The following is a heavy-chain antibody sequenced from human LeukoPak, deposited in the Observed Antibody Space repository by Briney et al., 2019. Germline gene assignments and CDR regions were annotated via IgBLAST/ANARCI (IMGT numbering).Heavy chain of an antibody. D-gene: IGHD3-10*01. J-gene: IGHJ6*02. V-gene: IGHV3-23*01. CDR2: ISGSGGST. CDR1: GFTFSSYA. Sequence: GGSLRLSCAASGFTFSSYAMSWVRQAPGKGLEWVSAISGSGGSTYYADSVKGRFTISRDNSKNTLYLQMNSLRAEDTAVYYCAKGMVGTMVRGVSSGMDVWGQGTTVTVPS. CDR3: AKGMVGTMVRGVSSGMDV.